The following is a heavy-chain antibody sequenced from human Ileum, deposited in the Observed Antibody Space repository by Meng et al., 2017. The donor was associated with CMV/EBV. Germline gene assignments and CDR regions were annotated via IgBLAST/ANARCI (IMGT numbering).Heavy chain of an antibody. CDR2: IYSGGST. CDR1: GLTVSSTY. J-gene: IGHJ4*02. V-gene: IGHV3-53*01. Sequence: GGSLRLSCEVSGLTVSSTYMTWVRQAPGKGLEWLSVIYSGGSTNYADSVKGRFTISRDTSKNTVYFHMNSLRAEDTAVYYCARDSGGAGLDYWGQGTLVTVSS. CDR3: ARDSGGAGLDY. D-gene: IGHD3-10*01.